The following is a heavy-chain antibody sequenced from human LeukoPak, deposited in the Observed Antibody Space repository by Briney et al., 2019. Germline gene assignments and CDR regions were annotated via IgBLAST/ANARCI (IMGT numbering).Heavy chain of an antibody. CDR3: ARLQGSRSWGNGIDY. CDR1: GYSFTSYW. Sequence: GESLKISCKGSGYSFTSYWIGWVRQMPGKGLEWMGIIYPGDSDTRYSPSFQGQVTISADKSISTAYLQWSSLKASDTAMYYCARLQGSRSWGNGIDYWGQGTLVTVSS. CDR2: IYPGDSDT. V-gene: IGHV5-51*01. D-gene: IGHD6-13*01. J-gene: IGHJ4*02.